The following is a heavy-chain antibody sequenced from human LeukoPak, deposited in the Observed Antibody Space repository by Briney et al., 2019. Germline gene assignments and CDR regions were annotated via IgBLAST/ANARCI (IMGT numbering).Heavy chain of an antibody. CDR2: ISSSSVYT. V-gene: IGHV3-21*01. J-gene: IGHJ5*01. CDR3: ARVPLSGTTRFDS. D-gene: IGHD1-7*01. Sequence: GGSLRLSCAASGFTFSSYSMNWVRQAPGKGLEWVSSISSSSVYTFYADSVKRRFTISRDNAKNSLSLQMNSLRAEDTAVYFCARVPLSGTTRFDSWGQGTLVTVSS. CDR1: GFTFSSYS.